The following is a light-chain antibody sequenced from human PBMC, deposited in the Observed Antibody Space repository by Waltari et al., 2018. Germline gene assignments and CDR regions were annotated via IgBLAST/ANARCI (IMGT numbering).Light chain of an antibody. CDR1: RSVSNTY. CDR2: GTS. V-gene: IGKV3-20*01. Sequence: EIVLTQSPGTLSLSPGERATLSCRASRSVSNTYLAWYQQKPGQAPRLLIYGTSTRATGIPARFSGSGSGTDFTLTISSLEAEDFAVYYCQQYYTAPYSFGQGTKLEIK. CDR3: QQYYTAPYS. J-gene: IGKJ2*03.